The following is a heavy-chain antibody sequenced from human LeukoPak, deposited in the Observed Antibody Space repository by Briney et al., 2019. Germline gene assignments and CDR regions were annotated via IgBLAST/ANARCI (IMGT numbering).Heavy chain of an antibody. CDR1: GFTFSSYA. D-gene: IGHD6-19*01. CDR3: ARGIAVADH. J-gene: IGHJ4*02. Sequence: GGSPRLSCAASGFTFSSYAMSWVRQAPGKGLEWVSVIYSGGSTYYADSVKGRFTISRDNSKNTLYLQMNSLRAEDTAVYYCARGIAVADHWGQGTLVTVSS. CDR2: IYSGGST. V-gene: IGHV3-53*01.